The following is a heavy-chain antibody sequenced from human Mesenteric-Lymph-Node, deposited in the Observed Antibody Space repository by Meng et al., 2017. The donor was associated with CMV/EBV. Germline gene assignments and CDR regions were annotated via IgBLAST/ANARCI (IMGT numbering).Heavy chain of an antibody. J-gene: IGHJ5*02. CDR2: IWYDGSNK. V-gene: IGHV3-33*08. CDR3: ARAGWDSGNYYEWFDP. Sequence: GGSLRLSCAASGFTFSSYAMSWVRQAPGKGLEWVAVIWYDGSNKYYADSVKGRFTISRDNSKNTLYLQMNSLRAEDTAVYYCARAGWDSGNYYEWFDPWGQGTLVTVSS. D-gene: IGHD3-22*01. CDR1: GFTFSSYA.